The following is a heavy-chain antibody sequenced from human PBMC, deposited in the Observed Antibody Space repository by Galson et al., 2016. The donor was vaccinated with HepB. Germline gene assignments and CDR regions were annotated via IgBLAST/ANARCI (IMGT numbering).Heavy chain of an antibody. J-gene: IGHJ4*02. V-gene: IGHV6-1*01. Sequence: CAISGDSVSSNSAAWNWIRQSPSRGHEWLGRTYYRSKWYNDYAVSVKSRISINPDTSKNQFSLQLSSVTPEDTAVYYCVRHHGAFDSWGQGTLVTVSS. CDR3: VRHHGAFDS. CDR1: GDSVSSNSAA. D-gene: IGHD3-10*01. CDR2: TYYRSKWYN.